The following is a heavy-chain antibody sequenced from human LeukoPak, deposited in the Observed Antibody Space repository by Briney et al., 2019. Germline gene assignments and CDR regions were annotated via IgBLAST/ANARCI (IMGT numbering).Heavy chain of an antibody. CDR2: INHSGST. D-gene: IGHD6-13*01. J-gene: IGHJ4*02. CDR3: ARVVDGYSSSPPDTNFDY. CDR1: SGSFSGYY. V-gene: IGHV4-34*01. Sequence: PSETLSLTCAVYSGSFSGYYWSWIRQPPGKGLEWIGEINHSGSTNYNPSLKSRVTISVDTSKNQFSLKLSSVTAADTAVYYCARVVDGYSSSPPDTNFDYWGQGTLVTVSS.